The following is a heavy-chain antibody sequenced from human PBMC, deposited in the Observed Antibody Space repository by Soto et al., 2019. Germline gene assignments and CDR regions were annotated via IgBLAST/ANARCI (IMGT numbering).Heavy chain of an antibody. J-gene: IGHJ4*02. Sequence: VGSLRLSCAASGFTFTRYSMNWVRQAPGKGLEWVSSISSTTNYIYYGDSMKGRFTISRDNAKNSLYLEMNSLRAEDTAVYYCARESEDLTSNFDYWGQGTLVTVST. CDR2: ISSTTNYI. CDR1: GFTFTRYS. V-gene: IGHV3-21*06. CDR3: ARESEDLTSNFDY.